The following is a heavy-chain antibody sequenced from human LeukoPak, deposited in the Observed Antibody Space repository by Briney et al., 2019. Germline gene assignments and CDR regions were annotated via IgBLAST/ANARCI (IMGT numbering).Heavy chain of an antibody. D-gene: IGHD3-10*01. Sequence: GGSLRLSCTSSGFIFSSHWMNWVRQAPGKGPEWVANIKFDGSEQYYVDSVKGRFSISRDNTKNLLYLQMNSLRVEDTAVYYCARDYGWSFANWGQGTLVTVSS. V-gene: IGHV3-7*03. J-gene: IGHJ4*02. CDR3: ARDYGWSFAN. CDR2: IKFDGSEQ. CDR1: GFIFSSHW.